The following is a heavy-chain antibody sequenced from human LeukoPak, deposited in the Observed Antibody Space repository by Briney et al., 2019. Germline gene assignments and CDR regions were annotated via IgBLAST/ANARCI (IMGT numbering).Heavy chain of an antibody. V-gene: IGHV3-23*01. Sequence: GGSLRLSCAASGFTFSSYAMSWVRQAPGKGLEWVSAISGSGDSTYYADSVRGRFTISRDNSKNTLYLQMNSLRAEDTAVYYCAKNPELDYYDYWGQGTLVTVSS. CDR2: ISGSGDST. D-gene: IGHD3-22*01. CDR3: AKNPELDYYDY. CDR1: GFTFSSYA. J-gene: IGHJ4*02.